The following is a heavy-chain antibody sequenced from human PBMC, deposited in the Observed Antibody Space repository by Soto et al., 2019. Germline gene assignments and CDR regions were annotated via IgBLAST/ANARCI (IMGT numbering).Heavy chain of an antibody. Sequence: QVQLVQSGAEVKKPGSSVKVSCKASGGTFSSYAISWVRQAPGQGLEWMGGIIPIFGTANYAQKFQGRITITADDSTSTAYIELSSLISEDTAVYYCARDCGGDCSIYYYGMDVWGQGTTVTVSS. CDR1: GGTFSSYA. CDR3: ARDCGGDCSIYYYGMDV. V-gene: IGHV1-69*01. J-gene: IGHJ6*02. D-gene: IGHD2-21*02. CDR2: IIPIFGTA.